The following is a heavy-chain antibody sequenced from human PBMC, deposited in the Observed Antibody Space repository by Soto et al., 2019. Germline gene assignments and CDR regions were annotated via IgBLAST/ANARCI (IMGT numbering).Heavy chain of an antibody. CDR2: IYYSGST. CDR1: RGSISSGDYY. CDR3: ARVPGYSSPYYGMDV. V-gene: IGHV4-30-4*01. D-gene: IGHD6-13*01. Sequence: QVQLQVSGPGLVKPSQTLSLTCTVSRGSISSGDYYWSWIRQPPGKGLEWIGYIYYSGSTYYNPSLKSRVTISVDTSKNQFSLKLSSVTAADTAVYYCARVPGYSSPYYGMDVWGQGTTVTVSS. J-gene: IGHJ6*02.